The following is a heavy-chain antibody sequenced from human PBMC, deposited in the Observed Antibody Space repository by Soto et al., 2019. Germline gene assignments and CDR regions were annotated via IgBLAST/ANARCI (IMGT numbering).Heavy chain of an antibody. V-gene: IGHV4-34*01. CDR2: INHSGST. J-gene: IGHJ6*02. CDR1: GGSFSGYY. D-gene: IGHD3-10*01. CDR3: ARGKKAYGLGSSHSFHYGMDV. Sequence: SETLSLTCAVYGGSFSGYYWSWIRQPPGKGLEWIGEINHSGSTNYNPSLKSRVTISVDTSKNQFSLKLSSVTAADTAVYYCARGKKAYGLGSSHSFHYGMDVWGQGTTVTVSS.